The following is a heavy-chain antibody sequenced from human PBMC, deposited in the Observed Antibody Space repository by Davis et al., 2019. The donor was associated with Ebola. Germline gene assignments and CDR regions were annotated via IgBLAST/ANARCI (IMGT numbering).Heavy chain of an antibody. CDR1: GFTFSSYS. Sequence: GESLKISCAASGFTFSSYSMNWVRHSPRGGPEWVSRINPDGTNVGYADFVKGRFTISRDNTKNTLYVQMNSLGADDTALYYCASSVWPHTLAHWGPGTPVTVSS. D-gene: IGHD6-19*01. J-gene: IGHJ4*02. CDR3: ASSVWPHTLAH. V-gene: IGHV3-74*01. CDR2: INPDGTNV.